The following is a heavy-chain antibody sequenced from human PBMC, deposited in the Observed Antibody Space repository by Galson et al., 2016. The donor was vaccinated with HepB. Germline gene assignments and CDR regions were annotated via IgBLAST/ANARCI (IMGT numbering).Heavy chain of an antibody. CDR1: GDTFSSYA. CDR3: AGEVMAYSGHGGAFNV. Sequence: SVKVSCKASGDTFSSYAISWVRQAPGQGLECMGGIIPIFDTPNYAQKFQGRVTITADTSTSTAYMELSSLRSEDTAVYYCAGEVMAYSGHGGAFNVWGQGTLLTVSS. V-gene: IGHV1-69*06. CDR2: IIPIFDTP. J-gene: IGHJ3*01. D-gene: IGHD5-12*01.